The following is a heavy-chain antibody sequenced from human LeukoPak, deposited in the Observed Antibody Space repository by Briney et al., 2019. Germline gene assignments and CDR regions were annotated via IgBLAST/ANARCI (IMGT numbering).Heavy chain of an antibody. Sequence: GASVKVSCKASGYTFTSYGISWVRQAPGQGLEWMGWISAYNGNTNYAQKLQGRVTMTTDTSTSTAYMELRSLRSDDTAVYYCASFPLVQGFISGAFDIWGQGTMVTVSS. CDR3: ASFPLVQGFISGAFDI. CDR2: ISAYNGNT. V-gene: IGHV1-18*01. D-gene: IGHD3-10*01. J-gene: IGHJ3*02. CDR1: GYTFTSYG.